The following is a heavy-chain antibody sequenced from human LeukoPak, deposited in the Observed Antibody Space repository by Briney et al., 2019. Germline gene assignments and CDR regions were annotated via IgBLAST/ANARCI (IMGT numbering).Heavy chain of an antibody. CDR2: IYYSGST. V-gene: IGHV4-59*01. CDR3: ARLLEGCPGGRCRAHFDY. Sequence: SEALSLTCSVSGDSISGNYWSWMRQPPGKGLEWIGYIYYSGSTKYNPSLKSRVTMSVDTSKNQFSLNLRSVTAADTAVYYCARLLEGCPGGRCRAHFDYWGQGTLVTVSS. J-gene: IGHJ4*02. CDR1: GDSISGNY. D-gene: IGHD2-15*01.